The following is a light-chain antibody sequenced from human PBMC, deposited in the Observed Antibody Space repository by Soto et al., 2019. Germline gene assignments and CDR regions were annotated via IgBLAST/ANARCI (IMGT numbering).Light chain of an antibody. CDR1: QSLLHSDGNTY. CDR3: MQGSHWPWT. V-gene: IGKV2-30*02. J-gene: IGKJ1*01. Sequence: VVLTQSPLSQPVTLGQPVSISCRSGQSLLHSDGNTYLSWFQQRPGHSPRRLVYKVSDRDSGVPDRFSGSGSGTDFTLKISRVEAEDIGVYYCMQGSHWPWTFGQGTKVEIK. CDR2: KVS.